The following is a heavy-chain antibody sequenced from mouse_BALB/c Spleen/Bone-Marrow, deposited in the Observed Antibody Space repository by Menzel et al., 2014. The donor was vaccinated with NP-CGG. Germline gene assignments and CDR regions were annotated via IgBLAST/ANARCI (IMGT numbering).Heavy chain of an antibody. D-gene: IGHD2-4*01. J-gene: IGHJ3*01. Sequence: EVHLVESRGGLVQPGGSLKLSCAASGFTFSSYGMSWVRQTPDKRLELVATINSNGGSTYYPDSVKGRFTISRDNAKNPLYLQMSSLKSEDTAMYYCARDMITTRGFAYWGQGTLVTVYA. CDR3: ARDMITTRGFAY. CDR1: GFTFSSYG. CDR2: INSNGGST. V-gene: IGHV5-6-3*01.